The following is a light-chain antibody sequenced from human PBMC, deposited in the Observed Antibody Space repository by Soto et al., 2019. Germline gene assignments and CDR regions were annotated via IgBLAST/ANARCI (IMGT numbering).Light chain of an antibody. CDR2: DAS. CDR3: QQRSNWPRT. J-gene: IGKJ1*01. V-gene: IGKV3-11*01. CDR1: QSVSSY. Sequence: VMTQSPATLSVSPGERATLSCRASQSVSSYLAWYQQKPGQAPRLLIYDASNRATGIPARFSGSGSGTDFTLTISSLEPEDFAVYYCQQRSNWPRTFGQGTKV.